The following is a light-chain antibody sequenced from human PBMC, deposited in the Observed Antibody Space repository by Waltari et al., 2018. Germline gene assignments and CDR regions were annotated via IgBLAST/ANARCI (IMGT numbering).Light chain of an antibody. V-gene: IGLV3-21*01. CDR2: YDS. CDR3: QVWDSSSDHPL. CDR1: NLGSKY. Sequence: SYELTQPPSVSVSPGQTARITCGGDNLGSKYVHWYQQKPAQAPVLVIYYDSDRPSGIPGRFSGSKSGNTATLTISGVEAGDEADYYCQVWDSSSDHPLFGGGTRLTVL. J-gene: IGLJ2*01.